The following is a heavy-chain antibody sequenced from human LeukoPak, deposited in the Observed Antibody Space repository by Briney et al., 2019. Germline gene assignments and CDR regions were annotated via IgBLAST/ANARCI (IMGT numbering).Heavy chain of an antibody. CDR1: GFNFSNYA. J-gene: IGHJ4*02. V-gene: IGHV3-23*01. D-gene: IGHD2-2*01. Sequence: PGGSLRLSCAASGFNFSNYAMTWVRQAPGKGLECVSGISGSGDSTYYADSVEGRFTISRDNSKNTLYLQMNSLRAEDTALYYCAKDRSLVPAALNYWGQGTLVIVSS. CDR3: AKDRSLVPAALNY. CDR2: ISGSGDST.